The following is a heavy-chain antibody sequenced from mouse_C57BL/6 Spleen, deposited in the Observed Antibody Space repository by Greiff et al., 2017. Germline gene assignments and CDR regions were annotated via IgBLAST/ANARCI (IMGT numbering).Heavy chain of an antibody. Sequence: EVQVVESGPGLVKPSQSLSLTCSVTGYSITSGYYWNWIRQFPGNKLEWMGYISYDGSNNYNPSLKNRISITRDTSKNQFFLKLNSVTTEDTATYYCARWDDYDYAMDYWGQGTSVTVSS. J-gene: IGHJ4*01. V-gene: IGHV3-6*01. D-gene: IGHD2-4*01. CDR1: GYSITSGYY. CDR3: ARWDDYDYAMDY. CDR2: ISYDGSN.